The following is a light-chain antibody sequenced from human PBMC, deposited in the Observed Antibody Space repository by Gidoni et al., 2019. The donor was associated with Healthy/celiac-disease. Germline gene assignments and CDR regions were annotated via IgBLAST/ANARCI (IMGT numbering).Light chain of an antibody. Sequence: EIVMTQSPATLSVSPGERATISCRASQSVSINLAWYQQKPGQAPRLLIYGASTRATGIPARFSGSGSGTEFTLTISSLQSEDFAVYYCQQYNNWPETFGQGTKVEIK. CDR3: QQYNNWPET. J-gene: IGKJ1*01. CDR1: QSVSIN. V-gene: IGKV3-15*01. CDR2: GAS.